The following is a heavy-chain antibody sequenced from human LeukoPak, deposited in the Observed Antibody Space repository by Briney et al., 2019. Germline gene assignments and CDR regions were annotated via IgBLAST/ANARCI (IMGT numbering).Heavy chain of an antibody. Sequence: ASVKVSCKASGFTFTSSAVQWVRQARGQRLEWIGWIVVGSGNTNYAQKFQERVTITRDKSTSTAYMELSSLRSEDTAVYYCAADRVTARTPGDYWGQGTLVTVSS. D-gene: IGHD2-21*02. V-gene: IGHV1-58*01. CDR2: IVVGSGNT. CDR1: GFTFTSSA. J-gene: IGHJ4*02. CDR3: AADRVTARTPGDY.